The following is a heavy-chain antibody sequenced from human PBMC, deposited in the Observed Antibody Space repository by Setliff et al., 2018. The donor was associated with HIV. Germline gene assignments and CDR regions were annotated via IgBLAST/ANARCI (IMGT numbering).Heavy chain of an antibody. CDR1: GGSFSDYY. Sequence: SETLSLTCAVYGGSFSDYYWSWVRQSPGKGLEWIGEINHRGRTNYNPSLKSRVTISVDTSQNQFSLKLSSVTAADTAVYYCARVTTVTSYYYYYYYMDVWGKGTTVTVSS. D-gene: IGHD4-17*01. J-gene: IGHJ6*03. CDR3: ARVTTVTSYYYYYYYMDV. V-gene: IGHV4-34*01. CDR2: INHRGRT.